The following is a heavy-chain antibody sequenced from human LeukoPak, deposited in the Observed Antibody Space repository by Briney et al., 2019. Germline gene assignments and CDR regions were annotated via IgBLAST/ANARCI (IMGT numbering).Heavy chain of an antibody. Sequence: PGGSLRLSCAASGFTFSSYAMSWVRQAPGKGLEWVSAISGSGGSTYYADSVKGRFTISRDNSKNTLYLQMNSLRAEDTAVYYCANSRPAVVVSTAIPPFGYWGQGTLVTVSS. CDR2: ISGSGGST. J-gene: IGHJ4*02. D-gene: IGHD2-2*01. CDR1: GFTFSSYA. V-gene: IGHV3-23*01. CDR3: ANSRPAVVVSTAIPPFGY.